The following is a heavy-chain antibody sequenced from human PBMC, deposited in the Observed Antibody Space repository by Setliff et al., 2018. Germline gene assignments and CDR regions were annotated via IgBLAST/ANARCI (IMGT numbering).Heavy chain of an antibody. Sequence: PGGSLRLSCAASGFTVSSNYMSWVRQAPGKGLEWVSVIYSGGSTYYADSVKGRFTISRDNSKNTLYLQMNSLRAEDTTVYYCARSPGWIPWFDSWGQGTLVTVSS. V-gene: IGHV3-53*01. CDR1: GFTVSSNY. CDR3: ARSPGWIPWFDS. CDR2: IYSGGST. J-gene: IGHJ5*01. D-gene: IGHD5-18*01.